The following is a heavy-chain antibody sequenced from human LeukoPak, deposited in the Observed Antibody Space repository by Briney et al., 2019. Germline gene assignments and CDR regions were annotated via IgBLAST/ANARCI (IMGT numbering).Heavy chain of an antibody. CDR1: GFTFSSYA. D-gene: IGHD5-12*01. CDR2: IFGSGGST. J-gene: IGHJ4*02. CDR3: AKARGPVATHPDY. V-gene: IGHV3-23*01. Sequence: GGSLRLSCAASGFTFSSYAMTWVRQAPGKGLEWVSAIFGSGGSTYYADPVKGRFTISRDNSKNTLYLQMNSLRAEDTAVYYCAKARGPVATHPDYWGQGTLVTVSS.